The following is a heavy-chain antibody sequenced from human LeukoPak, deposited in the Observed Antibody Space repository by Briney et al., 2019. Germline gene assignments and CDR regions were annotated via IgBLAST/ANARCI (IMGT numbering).Heavy chain of an antibody. CDR2: SSDSNSKV. D-gene: IGHD1-1*01. V-gene: IGHV3-21*01. Sequence: GGSLRLSWAASGFTFSSYWMHWVRQAPGKGLGLVSSSSDSNSKVYYADSVKGRFTISRHNAKHSLYLQMNSLRADDTAVVYCARETLEAFDIWGQGTMVTVSS. CDR1: GFTFSSYW. CDR3: ARETLEAFDI. J-gene: IGHJ3*02.